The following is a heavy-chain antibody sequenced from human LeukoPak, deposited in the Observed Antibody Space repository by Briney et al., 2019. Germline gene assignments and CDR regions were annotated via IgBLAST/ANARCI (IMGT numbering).Heavy chain of an antibody. Sequence: GGSLRLSCEASGFTFRVNALHWVRQAPGKGLEWVANIKQDGSEKYYVDSVKGRFTISRDNAKNSLYLQMNSLRAEDTALYYCARVRGAARLDYWGQGTLVTVSS. CDR2: IKQDGSEK. D-gene: IGHD6-6*01. V-gene: IGHV3-7*01. CDR3: ARVRGAARLDY. J-gene: IGHJ4*02. CDR1: GFTFRVNA.